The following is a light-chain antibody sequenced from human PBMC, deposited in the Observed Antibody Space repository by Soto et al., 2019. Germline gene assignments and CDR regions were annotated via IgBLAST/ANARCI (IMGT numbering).Light chain of an antibody. CDR3: AAWDDKVNAPEWV. V-gene: IGLV1-44*01. J-gene: IGLJ3*02. CDR1: NSNIGTNS. Sequence: QSVLTQPPSASGTPGQRVTISCSGSNSNIGTNSVNWYQQLPGTAPKLLIYSNNQRPSGVPDQFSGSKSGTSASLAISGRKSEDEADYYCAAWDDKVNAPEWVFGAGTKLTVL. CDR2: SNN.